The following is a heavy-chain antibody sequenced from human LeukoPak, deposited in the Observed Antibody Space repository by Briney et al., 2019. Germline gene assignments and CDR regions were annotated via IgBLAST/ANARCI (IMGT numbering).Heavy chain of an antibody. J-gene: IGHJ4*02. CDR3: ARSRIENYYDSSGYYYDY. CDR1: GGTFSSYA. CDR2: IIPIFGTA. V-gene: IGHV1-69*13. D-gene: IGHD3-22*01. Sequence: ASVKVSCKASGGTFSSYAICWVRQAPGQGLEWMGGIIPIFGTANYAQKFQGRVTITADESTSTAYMELSSLRSEDTAVYYCARSRIENYYDSSGYYYDYWGQGTLVTVSS.